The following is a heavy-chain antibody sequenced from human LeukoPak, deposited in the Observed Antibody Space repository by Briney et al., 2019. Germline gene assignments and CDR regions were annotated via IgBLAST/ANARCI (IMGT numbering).Heavy chain of an antibody. D-gene: IGHD4-23*01. CDR2: IYYSGST. Sequence: SETLSLTCTVSGGSMSSYYWSWIRQPPGKGLEWIGYIYYSGSTNYNPSLKRRVTISVDTSKNQFSLKLSSVTAADTAVYYCARGGYYGGNSVLDYWGQGTLVTVSS. V-gene: IGHV4-59*01. CDR3: ARGGYYGGNSVLDY. J-gene: IGHJ4*02. CDR1: GGSMSSYY.